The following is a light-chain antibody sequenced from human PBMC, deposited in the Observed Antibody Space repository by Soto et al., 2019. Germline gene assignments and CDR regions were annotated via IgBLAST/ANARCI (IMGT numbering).Light chain of an antibody. CDR1: QSVSSSY. V-gene: IGKV3D-7*01. Sequence: LAPGERATLSCRASQSVSSSYLSWYQQKPGQAPRLLIYGASTRATGIPARFSGSGSGTDFTLTISSLQPEDFAVYYCQQDYNLWTFGQGTKVEIK. J-gene: IGKJ1*01. CDR3: QQDYNLWT. CDR2: GAS.